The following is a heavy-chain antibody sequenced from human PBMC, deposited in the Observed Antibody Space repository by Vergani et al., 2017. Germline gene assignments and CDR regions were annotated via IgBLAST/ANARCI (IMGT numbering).Heavy chain of an antibody. J-gene: IGHJ4*02. CDR1: GFTFSNAW. V-gene: IGHV3-15*01. CDR2: IKSKTDGGTT. Sequence: EVQLVESGGGLVKPGGSLRLSCAASGFTFSNAWMSWVRQAPGKGLEWVGRIKSKTDGGTTDYAAPVKGRFTISRDDSKNTLYLQMNSLRAEDTAVYYCAKSYGDPSFYFDYWGQGTLVTVSS. CDR3: AKSYGDPSFYFDY. D-gene: IGHD4-17*01.